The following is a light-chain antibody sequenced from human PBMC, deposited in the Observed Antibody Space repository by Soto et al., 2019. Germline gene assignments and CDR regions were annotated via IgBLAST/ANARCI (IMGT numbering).Light chain of an antibody. V-gene: IGKV1-17*01. J-gene: IGKJ5*01. CDR3: LQHYASPIT. CDR1: QDISSY. CDR2: ASS. Sequence: DIQMTQSPSSLSASVGDRVTITCQASQDISSYLNWYQQKPGKAPKRLIYASSTLQSGVPSRFSGSGSGTEFTLTISSVQPEDFATYYCLQHYASPITFGQGTRLDI.